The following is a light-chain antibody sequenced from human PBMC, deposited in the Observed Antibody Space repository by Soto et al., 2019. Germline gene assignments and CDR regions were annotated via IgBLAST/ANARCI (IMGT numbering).Light chain of an antibody. V-gene: IGKV1-39*01. Sequence: DILMTQSPSSLSASVGDRVTITCRASQRISSNLNWYQQKQGKAPKXXSYDASSLESGVPSRFSGSGSGTEFTLTISRLEPEDFEMYHCQQYGNSPKTFGQGTKVDIK. CDR3: QQYGNSPKT. CDR2: DAS. J-gene: IGKJ1*01. CDR1: QRISSN.